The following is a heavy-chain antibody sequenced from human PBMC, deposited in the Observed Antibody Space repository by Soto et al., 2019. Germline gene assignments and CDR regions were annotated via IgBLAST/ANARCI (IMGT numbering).Heavy chain of an antibody. Sequence: PSETVSLTCTVSGGSISSGDYYWSWIRQPPGKGLEWIGYIYYSGSTYYNPSLKSRVTISVDTSKNQFSLKLSSVTAADTAIYYCARRGMFYDFWSGYSSYYYYAMDVWGQGTTVTVSS. CDR1: GGSISSGDYY. J-gene: IGHJ6*02. V-gene: IGHV4-30-4*01. CDR2: IYYSGST. D-gene: IGHD3-3*01. CDR3: ARRGMFYDFWSGYSSYYYYAMDV.